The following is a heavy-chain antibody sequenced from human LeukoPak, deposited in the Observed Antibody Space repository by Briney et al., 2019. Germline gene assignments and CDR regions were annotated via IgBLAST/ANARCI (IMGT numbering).Heavy chain of an antibody. J-gene: IGHJ3*02. CDR2: INWNGSGA. D-gene: IGHD1-1*01. Sequence: GGSLRLSCAASGFTFDDYGMSWVRQVPGKGLEWVSGINWNGSGAGYADSVKGRFTISRDNSKNTLYLEMNSLRAEDTAVYYCAKSANPNWKLFRDAFDIWGQGTMVTVSS. CDR1: GFTFDDYG. CDR3: AKSANPNWKLFRDAFDI. V-gene: IGHV3-20*04.